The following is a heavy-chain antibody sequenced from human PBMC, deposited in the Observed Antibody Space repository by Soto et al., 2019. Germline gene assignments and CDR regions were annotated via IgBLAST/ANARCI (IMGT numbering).Heavy chain of an antibody. J-gene: IGHJ6*02. D-gene: IGHD6-19*01. CDR1: GDTLSTYT. Sequence: GASVKVSCKASGDTLSTYTSRWMRQAPGQGLEWMGWISANNGNTNYAQKLQGRVTMTTDTSTSTAYMELRSLRSDDTAVYYCAREVAVAGTWNYYGMDVWGQGTTVTVSS. CDR2: ISANNGNT. CDR3: AREVAVAGTWNYYGMDV. V-gene: IGHV1-18*01.